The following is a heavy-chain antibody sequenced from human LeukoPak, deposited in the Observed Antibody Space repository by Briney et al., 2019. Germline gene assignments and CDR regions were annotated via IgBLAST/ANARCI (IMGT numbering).Heavy chain of an antibody. V-gene: IGHV3-23*01. CDR2: ISGTGGDT. CDR1: GFTFSDYY. CDR3: AKDWDMGVFDI. D-gene: IGHD2-15*01. Sequence: PGGSLRLSCAASGFTFSDYYMSWIRQAPGKGLEWVSTISGTGGDTYYADSVKGRFTISRDKSKNTLYLQMNSLRAEDTAVYYCAKDWDMGVFDIWGQGTMVTVSS. J-gene: IGHJ3*02.